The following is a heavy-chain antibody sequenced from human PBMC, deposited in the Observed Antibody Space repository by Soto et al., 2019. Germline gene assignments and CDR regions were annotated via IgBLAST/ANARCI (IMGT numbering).Heavy chain of an antibody. V-gene: IGHV4-34*01. D-gene: IGHD5-12*01. CDR3: ARGRESGFSGYDYRYFDY. Sequence: SETLSLTCAVYGGSFSGYYWSWIRQPPGKGLEWIGEINHSGSTNYNPSLKSRVTISVDTSKNQFSLKLSSVTAADTAVYYCARGRESGFSGYDYRYFDYWGQGTLVTVSS. CDR1: GGSFSGYY. J-gene: IGHJ4*02. CDR2: INHSGST.